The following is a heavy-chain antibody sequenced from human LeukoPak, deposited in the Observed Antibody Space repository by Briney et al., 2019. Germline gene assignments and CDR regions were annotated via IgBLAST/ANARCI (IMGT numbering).Heavy chain of an antibody. CDR3: ARDRAHRDYFDY. D-gene: IGHD3-10*01. J-gene: IGHJ4*02. V-gene: IGHV3-23*01. CDR1: GFTFSSYG. Sequence: GGSLRLSCAASGFTFSSYGMSWVRQAPGKGLEWVSAISGSGGSTYYADSVKGRFTISRDNSKNTLYLQMNSLRAEDTAVYYCARDRAHRDYFDYWGQGTLVTVSS. CDR2: ISGSGGST.